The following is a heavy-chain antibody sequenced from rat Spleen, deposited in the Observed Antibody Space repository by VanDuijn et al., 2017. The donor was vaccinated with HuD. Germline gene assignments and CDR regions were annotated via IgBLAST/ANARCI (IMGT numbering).Heavy chain of an antibody. V-gene: IGHV5-25*01. Sequence: EVRLVESGGGQVQPGRSLKLSCAASGFTFSNYYMAWVRQAPKKGLEWVATISSSGSRTYYSDSVKGRSFISRDNAKSSLYLQMNSLQSEDTATYYCARKGELWGQGVMVTVSS. D-gene: IGHD5-1*01. CDR2: ISSSGSRT. J-gene: IGHJ2*01. CDR3: ARKGEL. CDR1: GFTFSNYY.